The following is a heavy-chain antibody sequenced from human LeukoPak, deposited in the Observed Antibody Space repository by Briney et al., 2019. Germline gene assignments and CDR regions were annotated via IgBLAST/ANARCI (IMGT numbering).Heavy chain of an antibody. D-gene: IGHD2-2*01. CDR3: AKLPILYCSSTSCYL. J-gene: IGHJ4*02. V-gene: IGHV3-23*01. CDR2: ISGSGGST. CDR1: GFSFTSHW. Sequence: AGGSLRLSCAASGFSFTSHWMTWLRQAPGKGLEWVSAISGSGGSTYYADSVKGRFTISRDNSKNTLYLQMNSLRAEDTAVYYCAKLPILYCSSTSCYLWGQGTLVTVSS.